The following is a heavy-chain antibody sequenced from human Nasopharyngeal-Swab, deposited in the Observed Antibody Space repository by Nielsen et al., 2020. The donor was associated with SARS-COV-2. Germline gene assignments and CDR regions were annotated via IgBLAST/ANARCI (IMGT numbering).Heavy chain of an antibody. J-gene: IGHJ4*02. V-gene: IGHV3-23*01. CDR1: GFTFSSYA. CDR2: ISDSGGST. CDR3: AKEGGGYSFDY. D-gene: IGHD1-26*01. Sequence: GESLKISCAASGFTFSSYAMSWVRQAPGKGLEWVSGISDSGGSTYYADSLKGRFTISRDNSKDTLYLQMNSLRVEDTAVYYCAKEGGGYSFDYWGQGTLVTVSS.